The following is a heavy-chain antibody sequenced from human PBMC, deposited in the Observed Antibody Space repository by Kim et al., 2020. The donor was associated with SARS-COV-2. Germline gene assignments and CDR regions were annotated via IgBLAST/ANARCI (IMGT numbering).Heavy chain of an antibody. CDR1: GFSFSSYA. CDR3: AKDDPAIVGARADFDY. J-gene: IGHJ4*02. Sequence: GGSLRLSCAASGFSFSSYAMSWVRQAPGKGLEWVSAISGSGGSTYYADSVKGRFTISRDNSKNTLYLQMNSLRAEDTAVYYCAKDDPAIVGARADFDYWGQGTLVTVSS. CDR2: ISGSGGST. D-gene: IGHD1-26*01. V-gene: IGHV3-23*01.